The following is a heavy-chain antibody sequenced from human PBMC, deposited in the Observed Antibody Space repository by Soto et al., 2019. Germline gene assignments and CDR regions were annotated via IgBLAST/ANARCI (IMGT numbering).Heavy chain of an antibody. CDR3: ARVYRQSGYSSSWVFDY. D-gene: IGHD6-13*01. CDR2: IFYSGRT. Sequence: QVQLQESGPGLVKPSQTLSLICTVSGGSINSGGYYWNWIRQHPGKALEWIGYIFYSGRTYYNPFLRTRVTISADTSENQFSLNLSSVTAADTAVYFCARVYRQSGYSSSWVFDYWGQGTLVNVSS. V-gene: IGHV4-31*03. CDR1: GGSINSGGYY. J-gene: IGHJ4*02.